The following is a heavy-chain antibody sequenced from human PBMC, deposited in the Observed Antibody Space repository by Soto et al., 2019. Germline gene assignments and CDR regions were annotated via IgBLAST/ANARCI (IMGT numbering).Heavy chain of an antibody. CDR2: IDPSDSYT. CDR1: GYSFTSYW. V-gene: IGHV5-10-1*01. D-gene: IGHD3-16*01. Sequence: GESLQISCKGSGYSFTSYWISWVRQMPGKGLEWTGRIDPSDSYTNYSPSFQGHVTISADKSISTAYLQWSSLKASDTAMYYCGRRFFGGAASHIPSLNVWVHRTTATVCS. J-gene: IGHJ6*02. CDR3: GRRFFGGAASHIPSLNV.